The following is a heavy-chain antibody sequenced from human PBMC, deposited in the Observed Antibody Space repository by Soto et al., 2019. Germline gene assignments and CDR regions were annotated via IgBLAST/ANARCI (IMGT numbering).Heavy chain of an antibody. J-gene: IGHJ4*02. D-gene: IGHD2-8*02. CDR3: ASSKRPTVLVDY. CDR1: GDSINSSNW. CDR2: IYHSGTI. Sequence: QVQLQESGPGLVKPSGTLSLTCVVSGDSINSSNWWSWVRQPPGKGLEWIGEIYHSGTINYNPSLKSRISISLDKSKNQFSLKLNSVTAADTAVYFCASSKRPTVLVDYWGQGALVTVSS. V-gene: IGHV4-4*02.